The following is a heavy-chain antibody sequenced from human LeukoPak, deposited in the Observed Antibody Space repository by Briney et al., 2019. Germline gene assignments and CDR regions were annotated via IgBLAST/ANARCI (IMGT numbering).Heavy chain of an antibody. CDR3: ARDLNYFDY. CDR2: IKQDGSEK. J-gene: IGHJ4*02. V-gene: IGHV3-7*01. Sequence: GGSLRLSCAASGFTFSSFWMTWVRQTPGKGLEWVANIKQDGSEKYYVDSVRGRFTISRDNATNSLYLQMNSLRAEDTAVYYCARDLNYFDYWGQGTLVTVSS. CDR1: GFTFSSFW.